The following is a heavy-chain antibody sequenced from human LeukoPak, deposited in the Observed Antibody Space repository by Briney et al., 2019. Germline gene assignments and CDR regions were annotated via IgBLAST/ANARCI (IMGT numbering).Heavy chain of an antibody. J-gene: IGHJ6*03. Sequence: PSETLSLTCTVSGYSISSGYYWGWIRQPPGKGLEWIGSGHHSGSTNYNPSLKSRVTISVDTSKNQFSLKLSSVTAADTAVYYCARDLDIVVVPAAPYHYMDVWGKGTTVTVSS. CDR3: ARDLDIVVVPAAPYHYMDV. D-gene: IGHD2-2*01. CDR2: GHHSGST. V-gene: IGHV4-38-2*02. CDR1: GYSISSGYY.